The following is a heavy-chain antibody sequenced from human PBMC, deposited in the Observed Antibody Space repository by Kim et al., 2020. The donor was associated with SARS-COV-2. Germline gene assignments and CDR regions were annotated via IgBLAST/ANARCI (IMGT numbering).Heavy chain of an antibody. D-gene: IGHD6-13*01. V-gene: IGHV3-11*01. Sequence: GGSLRLSCAASGFTFSDYYMSWIRQAPGKGLEWVSYISSSGNTIYYADSMKGRFTISRDNAKNSLYLQMNSLRAEDTAVYYCARRSSGILTYYGMDVWGQGTTVTVSS. CDR2: ISSSGNTI. CDR3: ARRSSGILTYYGMDV. J-gene: IGHJ6*02. CDR1: GFTFSDYY.